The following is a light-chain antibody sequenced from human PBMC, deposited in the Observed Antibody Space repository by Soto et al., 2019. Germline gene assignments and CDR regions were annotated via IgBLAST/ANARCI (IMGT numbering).Light chain of an antibody. CDR1: TSNIGSNY. V-gene: IGLV1-51*01. J-gene: IGLJ3*02. CDR3: GTWDSSLSAGV. Sequence: QSVLTQPPSASSTPGQTVTISCSGSTSNIGSNYVSWYQQLPGTAPKLLICDNNKRPSGIPDRFSGSKSGTSATLGITGLQTGDEADYYCGTWDSSLSAGVFGGGTQLTVL. CDR2: DNN.